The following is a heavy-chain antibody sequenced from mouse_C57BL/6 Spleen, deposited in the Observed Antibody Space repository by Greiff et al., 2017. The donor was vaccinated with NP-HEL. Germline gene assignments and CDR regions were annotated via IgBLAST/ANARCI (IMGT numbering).Heavy chain of an antibody. V-gene: IGHV5-12*01. D-gene: IGHD2-4*01. J-gene: IGHJ3*01. Sequence: EVQVVESGGGLVQPGGSLKLSCAASGFTFSDYYMYWVRQTPEKRLEWVAYISTGGGSTYYPDTVKGRFTISRDNAKNTLYLQMSRLKSEDAAMYYCERRGDYDGFAYWGQGTLVTVSA. CDR2: ISTGGGST. CDR1: GFTFSDYY. CDR3: ERRGDYDGFAY.